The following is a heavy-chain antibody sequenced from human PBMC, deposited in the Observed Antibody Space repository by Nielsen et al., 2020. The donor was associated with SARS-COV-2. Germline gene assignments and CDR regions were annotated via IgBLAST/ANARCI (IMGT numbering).Heavy chain of an antibody. CDR3: ASGGSYYYFDY. J-gene: IGHJ4*02. D-gene: IGHD1-26*01. CDR1: GGTFSSYA. CDR2: IIPIFGTA. Sequence: SLKVSCKASGGTFSSYAISWVRQAPGQGLEWMGGIIPIFGTANYAQKFQGRVTITADESTSTAYMELSSLRSEDTAVYYCASGGSYYYFDYWGQGTLVTVSS. V-gene: IGHV1-69*13.